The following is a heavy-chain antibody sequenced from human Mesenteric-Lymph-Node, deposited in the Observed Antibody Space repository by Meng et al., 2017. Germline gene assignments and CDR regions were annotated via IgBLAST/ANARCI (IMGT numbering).Heavy chain of an antibody. J-gene: IGHJ4*02. V-gene: IGHV4-30-4*01. Sequence: VPLQVSRTGLVKPSQTLSLPCTVSGGSINSGDYYWSWIRQPPGKGLEWIGYIYYTGSTYYNPSLKSRVTISMDTSKNQFSLRLSSVTAADTAVYYCARNYYFDYWGQGTLVTVSS. CDR1: GGSINSGDYY. CDR2: IYYTGST. CDR3: ARNYYFDY.